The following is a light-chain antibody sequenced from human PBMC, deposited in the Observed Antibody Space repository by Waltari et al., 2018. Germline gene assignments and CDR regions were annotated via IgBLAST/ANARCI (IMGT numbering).Light chain of an antibody. V-gene: IGKV4-1*01. Sequence: DIVMTQSPDSLAVSLGERATINCRASQSVHTSYNTNDLAWYQQKPGQPPKLLIYWASTRESGVPDRFSGSGSGTDFTLTISSLQAEDVAVYYCHQYYEVPWTFGQGTKVEI. CDR3: HQYYEVPWT. CDR2: WAS. J-gene: IGKJ1*01. CDR1: QSVHTSYNTND.